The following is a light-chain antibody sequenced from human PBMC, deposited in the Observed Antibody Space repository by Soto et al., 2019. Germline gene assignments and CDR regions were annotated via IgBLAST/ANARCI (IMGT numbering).Light chain of an antibody. V-gene: IGKV1-5*03. CDR3: QQYESYPMT. CDR2: KAS. J-gene: IGKJ4*01. CDR1: QSISSW. Sequence: DSQMTQYPSTLSASVGDRVTITCRASQSISSWLAWYQQKPGKAPKLLISKASTLQSGVPPRFSGSGSGTEFTLTISSLQPDDFATYYCQQYESYPMTFGGGTRWIS.